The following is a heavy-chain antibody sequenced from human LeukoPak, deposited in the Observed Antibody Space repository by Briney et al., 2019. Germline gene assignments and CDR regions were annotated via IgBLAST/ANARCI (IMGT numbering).Heavy chain of an antibody. CDR2: IKSKANSYAT. CDR3: TSGPRVPSD. CDR1: GFTFSGSA. D-gene: IGHD1-1*01. J-gene: IGHJ4*02. Sequence: PGGSLRLSCAASGFTFSGSAMHWVRQASGKGLEWVGRIKSKANSYATAYAASVKGRLTISRDDSKNTAYLQMNSLKTEDTAVYYCTSGPRVPSDWGQGTLVTVSS. V-gene: IGHV3-73*01.